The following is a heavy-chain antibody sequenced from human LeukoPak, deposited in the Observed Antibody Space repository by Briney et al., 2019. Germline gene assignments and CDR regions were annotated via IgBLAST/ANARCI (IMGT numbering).Heavy chain of an antibody. CDR3: ASLRVYYYGSGKINAFDI. J-gene: IGHJ3*02. CDR1: GGSISSSSYY. CDR2: IYYSGST. Sequence: PSETLSLTCTVSGGSISSSSYYWGWIRQPPGKGLEWIGSIYYSGSTYYNPSLKSRVTISVDTSKNQFSLKLSSVTAADTAVYYCASLRVYYYGSGKINAFDIWGQGTMVTVSS. V-gene: IGHV4-39*01. D-gene: IGHD3-10*01.